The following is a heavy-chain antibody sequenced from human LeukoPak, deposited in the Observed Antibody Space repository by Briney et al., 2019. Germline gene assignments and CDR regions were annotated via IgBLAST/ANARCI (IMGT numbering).Heavy chain of an antibody. Sequence: SETLSLTCAVYGGSFSGYYWSWIRQPPGKGLEWIGEINHSGSTNYNPSLKSRVTISVDTSKNQFSLKLSSVTAADTAVYYCAREQSAGPDYWGQGTLVTVSS. CDR2: INHSGST. CDR3: AREQSAGPDY. V-gene: IGHV4-34*01. J-gene: IGHJ4*02. CDR1: GGSFSGYY.